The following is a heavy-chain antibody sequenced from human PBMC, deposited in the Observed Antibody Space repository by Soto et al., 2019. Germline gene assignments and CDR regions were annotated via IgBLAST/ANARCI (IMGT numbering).Heavy chain of an antibody. V-gene: IGHV4-59*01. J-gene: IGHJ4*02. CDR2: LSYNGGT. CDR1: GDSTVNSY. CDR3: ARVRERWQYIDWFYHFDQ. Sequence: PSETLSLTCTVSGDSTVNSYWSWIRQAPGKGPEWLGYLSYNGGTNHNPSLQGRATMSVDTAQNQVSLNLNSVTAADTAVYYCARVRERWQYIDWFYHFDQWGQGTLVTVSS. D-gene: IGHD3-9*01.